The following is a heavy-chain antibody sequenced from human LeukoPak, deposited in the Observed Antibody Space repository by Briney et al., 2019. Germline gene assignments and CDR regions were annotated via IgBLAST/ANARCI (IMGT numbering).Heavy chain of an antibody. CDR1: GGSLSSYY. V-gene: IGHV4-59*01. D-gene: IGHD3-22*01. CDR3: ARSTWRIDSSGYYWGDYYYMDV. Sequence: PSETLSLTCTVSGGSLSSYYWSWIRQPPGKGLEWIGYIYYSGSTNYNPSLKSRVTISVDTSKNQFSLKLSSVTAADTAVYYCARSTWRIDSSGYYWGDYYYMDVWGKGTTVTVSS. CDR2: IYYSGST. J-gene: IGHJ6*03.